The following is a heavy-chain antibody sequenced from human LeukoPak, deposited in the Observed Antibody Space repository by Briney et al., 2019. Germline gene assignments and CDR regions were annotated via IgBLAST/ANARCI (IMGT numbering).Heavy chain of an antibody. Sequence: PSETLSLTCTVSGGSISSYYWSWIRQPPGKGLEWIGYIYYSGSTNYNPSLKSRVTISVDTSKNQFSLKLSSVTAADTAVYYCARERGGYSGYDLSTYYYYYYMDVWGKGTTVTISS. J-gene: IGHJ6*03. CDR1: GGSISSYY. D-gene: IGHD5-12*01. CDR2: IYYSGST. V-gene: IGHV4-59*12. CDR3: ARERGGYSGYDLSTYYYYYYMDV.